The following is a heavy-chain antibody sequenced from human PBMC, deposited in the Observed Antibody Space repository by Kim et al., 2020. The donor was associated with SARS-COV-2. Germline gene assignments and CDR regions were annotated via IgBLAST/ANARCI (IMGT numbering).Heavy chain of an antibody. CDR3: ARYGLVIPRPYYYYGMDV. D-gene: IGHD3-9*01. Sequence: ASVKVSCKASGYTFTGYYMHWVRQAPGQGLEWMGRINPNSGGTNYAQKFQGRVTMTRDTSISTAYMELSRLRSDDTAVYYCARYGLVIPRPYYYYGMDVWGQGTTVTVSS. V-gene: IGHV1-2*06. CDR1: GYTFTGYY. J-gene: IGHJ6*02. CDR2: INPNSGGT.